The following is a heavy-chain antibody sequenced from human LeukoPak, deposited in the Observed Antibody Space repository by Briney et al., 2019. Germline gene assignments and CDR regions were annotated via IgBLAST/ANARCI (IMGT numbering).Heavy chain of an antibody. D-gene: IGHD3-22*01. J-gene: IGHJ4*02. CDR2: ISAYNGNT. V-gene: IGHV1-18*01. CDR3: ARDGPYYYDSSGYYRFDY. Sequence: GASVKVSCKASGYTFTSYGISWVRQAPGQGLEWMGWISAYNGNTNYAQKLQGRVTMTTDTSTSTAYMELRSLGSDDTAVYYCARDGPYYYDSSGYYRFDYWGQGTLVTVSS. CDR1: GYTFTSYG.